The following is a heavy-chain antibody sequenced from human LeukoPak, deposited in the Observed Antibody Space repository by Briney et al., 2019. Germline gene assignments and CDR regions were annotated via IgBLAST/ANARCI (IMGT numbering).Heavy chain of an antibody. CDR3: ARSFYDILIGYYQYFDY. CDR1: GLSVSSNY. J-gene: IGHJ4*02. CDR2: IYRDGSS. D-gene: IGHD3-9*01. V-gene: IGHV3-66*01. Sequence: PGGSLRLSCVASGLSVSSNYMSWVRQALGKGLEWVSVIYRDGSSYYAESVKGRFTISRDNSKNTLYIQMNSLRAEDTAVYYCARSFYDILIGYYQYFDYWGQGTLVTVSS.